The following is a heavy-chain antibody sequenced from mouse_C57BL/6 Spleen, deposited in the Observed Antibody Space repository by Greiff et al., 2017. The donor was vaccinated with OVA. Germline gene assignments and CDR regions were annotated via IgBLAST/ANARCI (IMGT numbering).Heavy chain of an antibody. CDR2: IYPSDIET. Sequence: VQRVESGAELVRPGSSVKLSCKASGYTFTSYWMDWVKQRPGQGLEWIGNIYPSDIETHYNQKFKDKATLTVDKSSSTAYMQLSSLTSEDSAVYYCARPITTVVAEDWYFDVWGTGTTVTVSS. J-gene: IGHJ1*03. CDR1: GYTFTSYW. V-gene: IGHV1-61*01. CDR3: ARPITTVVAEDWYFDV. D-gene: IGHD1-1*01.